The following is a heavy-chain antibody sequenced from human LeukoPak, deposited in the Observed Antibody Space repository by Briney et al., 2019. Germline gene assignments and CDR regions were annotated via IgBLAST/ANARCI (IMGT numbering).Heavy chain of an antibody. CDR2: IYYSGST. D-gene: IGHD1-1*01. CDR1: GGSISSYY. CDR3: ARGGGFSLVWNL. J-gene: IGHJ6*02. V-gene: IGHV4-59*01. Sequence: SETLSLTCTVSGGSISSYYWSWIRQPPGKGLEWIGYIYYSGSTNYNPSLKSRVTISVDTSKNQFSLKLSSVTAADTAVYYCARGGGFSLVWNLWGQGTTVTVSS.